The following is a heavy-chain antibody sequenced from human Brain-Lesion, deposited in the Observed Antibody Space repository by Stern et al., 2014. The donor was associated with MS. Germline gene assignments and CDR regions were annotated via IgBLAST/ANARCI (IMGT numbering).Heavy chain of an antibody. Sequence: VPLVQSGGDLVKPGRSLRLSCAAFGFTFDDYAMHWVRQPPGKGLERVAGISGNSGTIGYADSVKGRFTTSRDNAYSSLYLQMNRLRPEDTALYYCARDITGSSAYFAYWGQGTLVTVSS. V-gene: IGHV3-9*01. CDR2: ISGNSGTI. CDR3: ARDITGSSAYFAY. J-gene: IGHJ4*02. CDR1: GFTFDDYA. D-gene: IGHD1-14*01.